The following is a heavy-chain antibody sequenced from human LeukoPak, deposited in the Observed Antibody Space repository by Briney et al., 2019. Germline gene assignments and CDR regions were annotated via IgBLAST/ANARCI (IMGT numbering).Heavy chain of an antibody. CDR3: AREFNVDTGLDH. V-gene: IGHV1-2*02. Sequence: ASVKVSCKASGYTFTDYFMHWVRQAPGQGLEWMGWINSYSGGTNFAQTFQGRVTMTRDMSISTAYMELGRLRSDDTAVYFCAREFNVDTGLDHWGQGSLVTVSS. J-gene: IGHJ4*02. CDR2: INSYSGGT. CDR1: GYTFTDYF. D-gene: IGHD5-18*01.